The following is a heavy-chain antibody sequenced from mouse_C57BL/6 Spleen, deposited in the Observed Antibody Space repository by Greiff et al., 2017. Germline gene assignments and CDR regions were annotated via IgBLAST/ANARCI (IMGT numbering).Heavy chain of an antibody. CDR1: GYTFTSYW. CDR3: ARHGYDGRGYFDY. J-gene: IGHJ2*01. D-gene: IGHD2-2*01. CDR2: IHPNSGST. Sequence: QVHVKQPGAELVKPGASVKLSCKASGYTFTSYWMHWVKQRPGQGLEWIGMIHPNSGSTNYNEKFKSKATLTVDKSSSTAYMQLSSLTSEDSAVYYCARHGYDGRGYFDYWGQGTTLTVSS. V-gene: IGHV1-64*01.